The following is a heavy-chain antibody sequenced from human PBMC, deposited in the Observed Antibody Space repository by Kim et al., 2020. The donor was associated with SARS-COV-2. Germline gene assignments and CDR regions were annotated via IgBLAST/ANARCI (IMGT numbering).Heavy chain of an antibody. CDR1: GYTFTSYY. CDR2: INPSGGST. Sequence: ASVKVSCKASGYTFTSYYMHWVRQAPGQGLEWMGIINPSGGSTSYAQKFQGRVTMTRDTSTSTVYMELSSLRSEDTAVYYCARDFDRRYSSGWYRGINAFDIWGQGTMVTVSS. D-gene: IGHD6-19*01. V-gene: IGHV1-46*01. CDR3: ARDFDRRYSSGWYRGINAFDI. J-gene: IGHJ3*02.